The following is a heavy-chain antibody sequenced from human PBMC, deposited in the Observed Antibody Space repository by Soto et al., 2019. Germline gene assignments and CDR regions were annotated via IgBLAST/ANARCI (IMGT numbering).Heavy chain of an antibody. CDR2: ISSSATYI. CDR1: GFTFSTYS. Sequence: GGSLRLSCAASGFTFSTYSMNWVRQAPGKGLEWVSSISSSATYIYYADSVKGRFTISKDNAKNSLYLQMNSLRAEDTAVYYCASSNWMDWFDPWGQGTLVTVS. J-gene: IGHJ5*02. V-gene: IGHV3-21*01. D-gene: IGHD2-2*03. CDR3: ASSNWMDWFDP.